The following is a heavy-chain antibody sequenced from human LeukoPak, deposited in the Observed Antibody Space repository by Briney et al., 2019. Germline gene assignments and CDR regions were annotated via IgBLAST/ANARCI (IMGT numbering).Heavy chain of an antibody. D-gene: IGHD3-22*01. J-gene: IGHJ6*02. CDR1: GFTFSSYG. V-gene: IGHV3-33*08. CDR2: IWHDGSNK. Sequence: GGSLRLSCAASGFTFSSYGMHWVRQAPGKGLEWVAVIWHDGSNKYYADSVKGRFTISRDNSKNTLYLQMNSLRAEDTAVYYCASNDYDSSGYPYSDYYGMDVWGQGTTVTVSS. CDR3: ASNDYDSSGYPYSDYYGMDV.